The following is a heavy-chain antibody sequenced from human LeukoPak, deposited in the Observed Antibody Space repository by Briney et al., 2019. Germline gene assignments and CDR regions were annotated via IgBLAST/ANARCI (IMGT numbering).Heavy chain of an antibody. CDR1: GRSISSYY. J-gene: IGHJ4*02. CDR3: ARDEAAAGRAFDY. V-gene: IGHV4-4*07. D-gene: IGHD6-13*01. CDR2: VYSSGST. Sequence: SETLSLTCTVSGRSISSYYWSWIRQPAGKGLEWIGRVYSSGSTNYNPSLRSRVTMSVDTSKSQFSLKLSSASAADTAVYYCARDEAAAGRAFDYWGQGALVTVSS.